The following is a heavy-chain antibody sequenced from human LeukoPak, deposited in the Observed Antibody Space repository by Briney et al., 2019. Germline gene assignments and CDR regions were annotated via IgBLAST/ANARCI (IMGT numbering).Heavy chain of an antibody. CDR1: GGSISSYY. D-gene: IGHD2-21*02. V-gene: IGHV4-59*01. CDR3: ARGHIVVVTAIWDAFDI. J-gene: IGHJ3*02. Sequence: SETLSITCTVSGGSISSYYWSWIRQPPGKGLEWIGYIYYSGSTNYNPSLKSRVTISVDTSKNQFSLKLSSVTAADTAVYYCARGHIVVVTAIWDAFDIWGQGTMVAVSS. CDR2: IYYSGST.